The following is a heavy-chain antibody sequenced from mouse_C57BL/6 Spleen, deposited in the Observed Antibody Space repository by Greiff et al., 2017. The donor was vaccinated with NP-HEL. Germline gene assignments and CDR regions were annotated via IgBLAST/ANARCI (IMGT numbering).Heavy chain of an antibody. V-gene: IGHV1-69*01. Sequence: QVQLQQSGAELVMPGASVKLSCKASGYTFTSYWMHWVKQRPGQGLEWIGEIDPSDSYTNYNQKFKGKSTLTVDKSSSTAYMQLSSLTSEDSAVYYCATNWGYWYFDVWGTGTTVTVSS. J-gene: IGHJ1*03. CDR1: GYTFTSYW. D-gene: IGHD4-1*01. CDR2: IDPSDSYT. CDR3: ATNWGYWYFDV.